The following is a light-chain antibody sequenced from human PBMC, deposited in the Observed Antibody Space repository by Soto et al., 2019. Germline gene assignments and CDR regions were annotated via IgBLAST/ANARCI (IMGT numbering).Light chain of an antibody. J-gene: IGKJ1*01. CDR1: QSVSSSY. V-gene: IGKV3-20*01. CDR3: QQYGSSGT. CDR2: GAS. Sequence: VLTQSPGTLSLSPGDRATLSCRASQSVSSSYLAWYQQKPGQAPRLLIYGASTRATGIPDRFSGSGSGTDFTLTISRLEPEDFAVYYCQQYGSSGTFGQGTKVDIK.